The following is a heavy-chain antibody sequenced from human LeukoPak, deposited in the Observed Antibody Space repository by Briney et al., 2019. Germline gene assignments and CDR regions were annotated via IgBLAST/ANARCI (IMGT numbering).Heavy chain of an antibody. CDR2: ISSSGSTI. V-gene: IGHV3-11*01. CDR3: ARVSYYGSGSPLDY. J-gene: IGHJ4*02. CDR1: GFTFSDYY. Sequence: PGGSLRLSCAASGFTFSDYYMSWIRQAPGKGLEWVLYISSSGSTIYYADSVKGRFTISRDNAKNSLYLQMNSLRAEDTAVYYCARVSYYGSGSPLDYWGQGTLVTVSS. D-gene: IGHD3-10*01.